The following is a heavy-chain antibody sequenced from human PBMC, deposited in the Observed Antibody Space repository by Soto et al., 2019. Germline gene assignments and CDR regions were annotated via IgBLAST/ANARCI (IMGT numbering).Heavy chain of an antibody. Sequence: QVQLQESGPGLVKPSQTLSLTCTVSGGSISSGDYYWSWIRQPPGQGLEWIGYIYYSGSTYYNPSLKKQITMLVDTSKIQCSLKLSSVTAADTAVYYCARDSHDNSDYLSNRFDPWGQGTLVTVSS. D-gene: IGHD4-17*01. V-gene: IGHV4-30-4*01. CDR2: IYYSGST. J-gene: IGHJ5*02. CDR1: GGSISSGDYY. CDR3: ARDSHDNSDYLSNRFDP.